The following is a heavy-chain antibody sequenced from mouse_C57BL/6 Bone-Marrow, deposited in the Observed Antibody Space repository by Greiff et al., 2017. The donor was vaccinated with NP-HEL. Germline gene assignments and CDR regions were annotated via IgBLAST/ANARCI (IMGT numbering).Heavy chain of an antibody. V-gene: IGHV1-5*01. CDR2: IYPGNSDT. D-gene: IGHD4-1*01. J-gene: IGHJ4*01. CDR3: TRSNWDDYAMDY. CDR1: GYTFTSYW. Sequence: EVQLQQSGTVLARPGASVKMSCKTSGYTFTSYWMHWVKQRPGQGLEWIGAIYPGNSDTSYNQKFKGKAKLTAVTSASTAYMELSSLTNEDSAVYYWTRSNWDDYAMDYWGQGTSVTVSS.